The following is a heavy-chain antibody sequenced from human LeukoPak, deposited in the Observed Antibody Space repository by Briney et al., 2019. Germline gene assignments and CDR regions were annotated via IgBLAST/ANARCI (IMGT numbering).Heavy chain of an antibody. J-gene: IGHJ4*02. CDR2: IYWNSANI. V-gene: IGHV3-9*01. D-gene: IGHD1-26*01. CDR3: VKEIKKWLGAIDN. Sequence: GRSLRLSCAASGFSLDDYAMHWVRQAPGKGLEWVSGIYWNSANIDYAESVKGRFTISRDNAKNSLYLQMNSLRPEDTAIYFCVKEIKKWLGAIDNWGQGTLVTVSS. CDR1: GFSLDDYA.